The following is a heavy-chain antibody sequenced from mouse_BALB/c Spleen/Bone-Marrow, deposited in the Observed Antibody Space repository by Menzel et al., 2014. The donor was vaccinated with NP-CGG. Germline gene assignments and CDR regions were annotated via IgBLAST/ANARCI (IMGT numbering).Heavy chain of an antibody. CDR3: ASRDSSGYVPDY. CDR2: IFPGTGTT. D-gene: IGHD3-2*01. Sequence: VHLVESGAELVKPGASVKLSCKTSGYTFTSYWIQWVKQRPGQGLGWIGEIFPGTGTTYYNEKFKGKATLTIDTPSSTAYMQLSSLTSEDSAVYFCASRDSSGYVPDYWGQGTTLTVSS. J-gene: IGHJ2*01. CDR1: GYTFTSYW. V-gene: IGHV1S132*01.